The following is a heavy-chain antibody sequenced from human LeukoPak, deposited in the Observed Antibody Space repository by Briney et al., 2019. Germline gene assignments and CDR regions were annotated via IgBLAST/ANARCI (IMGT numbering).Heavy chain of an antibody. CDR2: MDPNSGVT. D-gene: IGHD3-10*01. J-gene: IGHJ3*01. CDR1: GYSFTSYD. V-gene: IGHV1-8*01. Sequence: ASVKVSCKASGYSFTSYDINWIRQATGQGLEWMGWMDPNSGVTVFAQKFQGRVSMTRDTSINTAYMELSSLRSEDTAVYYCATKADDGSGNYNGAFDVWGQGTMVTVSS. CDR3: ATKADDGSGNYNGAFDV.